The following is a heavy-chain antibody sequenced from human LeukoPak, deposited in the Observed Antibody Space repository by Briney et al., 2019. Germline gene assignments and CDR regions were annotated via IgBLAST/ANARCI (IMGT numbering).Heavy chain of an antibody. D-gene: IGHD3-22*01. CDR2: VYVIGIT. CDR1: GGSIFNYY. J-gene: IGHJ2*01. CDR3: ARRVYYDTSGYHPTAGYFDL. Sequence: SDTLSLTCTVSGGSIFNYYWHWIRQSPGKGLEWVGYVYVIGITAYNPSLRSRGSMSIDTSRSQFSLRLTSVTAADTATYYCARRVYYDTSGYHPTAGYFDLWGRGTLVSVSS. V-gene: IGHV4-4*08.